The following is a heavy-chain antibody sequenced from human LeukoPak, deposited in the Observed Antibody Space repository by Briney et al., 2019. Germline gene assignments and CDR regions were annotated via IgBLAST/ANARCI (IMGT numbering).Heavy chain of an antibody. D-gene: IGHD3-3*01. J-gene: IGHJ4*02. CDR3: ARDRVIFGVVNTYYFDY. CDR2: IWYDGSNK. V-gene: IGHV3-33*01. Sequence: GRSLRLSCAASGFTFSSYGMHWVRQAPGKGLEWVAVIWYDGSNKYYADSVKGRFTISRDNSKNTLYLQTNSLRAEDTAVYYCARDRVIFGVVNTYYFDYWGQGTLVTVSS. CDR1: GFTFSSYG.